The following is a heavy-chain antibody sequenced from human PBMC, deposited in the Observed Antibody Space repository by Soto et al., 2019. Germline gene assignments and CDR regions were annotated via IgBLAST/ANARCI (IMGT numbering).Heavy chain of an antibody. J-gene: IGHJ4*02. CDR3: ARVHRGIGYCSGGSCYSGFDY. CDR1: GYTFTSYY. V-gene: IGHV1-46*01. D-gene: IGHD2-15*01. CDR2: INPSGGST. Sequence: ASVKVSCKASGYTFTSYYMHWVRQAPGQGLEWMGIINPSGGSTSYAQKFQGRVTMTRDTSTSTVYMELSSLRSEDTAVYYCARVHRGIGYCSGGSCYSGFDYWGQGTLVTVSS.